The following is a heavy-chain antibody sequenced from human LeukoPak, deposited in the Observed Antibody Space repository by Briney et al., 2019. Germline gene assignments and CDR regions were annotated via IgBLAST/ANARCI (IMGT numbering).Heavy chain of an antibody. CDR2: IKEDGSVT. Sequence: GGSLRLSCAASGFMFSDFWMTWVRQAPGKGLEWVAHIKEDGSVTQSIDAVKGRFTISRDNAKNSLYLQMNTLRAEDTAVYYCVRDIGWFRFDYWGQGTLVTVSS. CDR3: VRDIGWFRFDY. D-gene: IGHD6-19*01. CDR1: GFMFSDFW. V-gene: IGHV3-7*03. J-gene: IGHJ4*02.